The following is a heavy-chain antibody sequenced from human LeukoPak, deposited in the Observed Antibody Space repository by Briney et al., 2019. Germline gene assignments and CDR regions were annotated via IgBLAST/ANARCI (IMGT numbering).Heavy chain of an antibody. CDR3: ASPGYSSGWYWWYFDL. J-gene: IGHJ2*01. CDR2: ISSSGSTI. D-gene: IGHD6-19*01. V-gene: IGHV3-48*03. Sequence: GGSLRLSCAASGSTFSSYEMNWVRQAPGKGLEWVSYISSSGSTIYYADSVKGRFTISRDNAKNSLYLQMNSLRAEDTAVYYCASPGYSSGWYWWYFDLWGRGTLVTVSS. CDR1: GSTFSSYE.